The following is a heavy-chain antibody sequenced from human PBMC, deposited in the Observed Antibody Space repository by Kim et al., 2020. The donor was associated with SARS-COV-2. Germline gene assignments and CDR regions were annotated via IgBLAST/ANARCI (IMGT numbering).Heavy chain of an antibody. D-gene: IGHD3-16*02. CDR1: GFTFTNYG. CDR3: AKQGYETSVVTSYLDH. V-gene: IGHV3-30*18. Sequence: GGSLRLSCAASGFTFTNYGIHWVRQAPGKGLEWVASILHDGTNKYYAESVKGRFTISKDNSKNTLYLRMNSLRGEDTAVYYCAKQGYETSVVTSYLDHWGQGTLVAVSS. J-gene: IGHJ4*02. CDR2: ILHDGTNK.